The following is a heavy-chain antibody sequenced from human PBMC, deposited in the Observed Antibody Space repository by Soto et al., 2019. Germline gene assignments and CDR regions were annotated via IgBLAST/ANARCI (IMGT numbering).Heavy chain of an antibody. Sequence: ASVKVSCKASGYTFTSYYMHWVRQAPGQGLEWMGIINPSGGSTSYAQKFQGRVTMTRDTSTSTVYMELSSLRSEDPAGYYCARVFFVIAAAGSPPPYSGMDFWGQGTTVPVSS. CDR3: ARVFFVIAAAGSPPPYSGMDF. V-gene: IGHV1-46*01. D-gene: IGHD6-13*01. CDR1: GYTFTSYY. CDR2: INPSGGST. J-gene: IGHJ6*02.